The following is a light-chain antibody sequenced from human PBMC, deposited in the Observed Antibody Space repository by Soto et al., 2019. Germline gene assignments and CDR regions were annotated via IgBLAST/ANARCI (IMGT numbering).Light chain of an antibody. CDR1: SGSIASNY. J-gene: IGLJ2*01. CDR2: ADN. CDR3: QSYDSSNPV. V-gene: IGLV6-57*01. Sequence: NFMLTQPHSVSESPGKTVTISCTRSSGSIASNYVQWYQQRPGSSPTTVIYADNQRPSGVPDRFSGSIDSSSNSASLTIAGLKTEDEADYYCQSYDSSNPVFGGGTKLTVL.